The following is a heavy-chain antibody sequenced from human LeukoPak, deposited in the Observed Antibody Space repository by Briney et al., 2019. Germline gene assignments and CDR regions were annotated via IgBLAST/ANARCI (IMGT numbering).Heavy chain of an antibody. Sequence: SETLSLTCAVYGGSFSGYYWSWIRQPPGKGLEWIGEINHSGGTNYNPSLKSRVTISVDTSKNQFSLKLSSVTAADTAVYYCTRGPFDGSGSYYKPRNFDYWGQGTLVTVSS. V-gene: IGHV4-34*01. CDR2: INHSGGT. D-gene: IGHD3-10*01. J-gene: IGHJ4*02. CDR3: TRGPFDGSGSYYKPRNFDY. CDR1: GGSFSGYY.